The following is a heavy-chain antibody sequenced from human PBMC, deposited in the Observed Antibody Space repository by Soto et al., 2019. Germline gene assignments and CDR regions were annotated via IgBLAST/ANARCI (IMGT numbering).Heavy chain of an antibody. D-gene: IGHD6-13*01. J-gene: IGHJ6*02. CDR3: ARHSSWYDYGMDV. V-gene: IGHV4-59*01. CDR2: IYYSGST. Sequence: SETLSLTCTVSGGSISSYYWSWIRQPPGKGLEWIGYIYYSGSTNYNPSLKSRVTISVETSKNQFSLKLSSVTAADTAVYYCARHSSWYDYGMDVWGQGTTVTVSS. CDR1: GGSISSYY.